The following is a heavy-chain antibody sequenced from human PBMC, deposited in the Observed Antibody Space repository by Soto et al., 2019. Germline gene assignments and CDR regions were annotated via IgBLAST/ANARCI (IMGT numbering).Heavy chain of an antibody. D-gene: IGHD2-15*01. CDR3: AKVDCSGGSCYRYYFDY. V-gene: IGHV3-23*01. CDR2: ISGSGGST. J-gene: IGHJ4*02. Sequence: GGSLRLSCAASGFTFSTYAMNWVRQAPGKGLEWVSTISGSGGSTYYADSVKGRFTISRDNSKNTLYLQMNSLRAEDTAVYYCAKVDCSGGSCYRYYFDYWGQGTLVTVSS. CDR1: GFTFSTYA.